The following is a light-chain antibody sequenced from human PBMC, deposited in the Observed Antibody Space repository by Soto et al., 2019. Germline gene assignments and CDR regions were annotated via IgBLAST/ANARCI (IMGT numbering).Light chain of an antibody. V-gene: IGLV2-23*01. Sequence: QSALTQPASVSGSPGQSITISCTGTSSDVGIYNLVSWYQQYPGKAPKLMIFEASKRPSGVSNRFSGSKSGNTASLTISGLQADVEADYFCCSYAGSSTYVFGSGTKLTVL. CDR2: EAS. CDR1: SSDVGIYNL. CDR3: CSYAGSSTYV. J-gene: IGLJ1*01.